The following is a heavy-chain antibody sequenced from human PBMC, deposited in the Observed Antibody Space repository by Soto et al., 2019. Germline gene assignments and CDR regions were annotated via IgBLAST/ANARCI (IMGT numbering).Heavy chain of an antibody. J-gene: IGHJ3*02. CDR3: ARDQGGYCSGGSCRPRAFDI. Sequence: SETLSLTCAVSSGSISSSNWWSWVRQPPGKGLEWIGEIYHSGSTNYNPSLKSRVTISVDKSKNQFSLKLSSVTAADTAVYYCARDQGGYCSGGSCRPRAFDIWGPGTMVTVSS. V-gene: IGHV4-4*02. CDR2: IYHSGST. CDR1: SGSISSSNW. D-gene: IGHD2-15*01.